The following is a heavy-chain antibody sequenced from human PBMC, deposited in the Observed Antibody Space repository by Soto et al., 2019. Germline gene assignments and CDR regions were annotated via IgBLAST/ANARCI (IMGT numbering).Heavy chain of an antibody. CDR1: GGFVNSDTHS. Sequence: SETLSLTCTVSGGFVNSDTHSWSWIRQTPGKRLEWIGFIYSGGSTKNPSLRSRVTMSVDTSKDQFSLKLRSVIVADTAVYHCARFVRSCSATTCSTRADVWGQGITVTVSS. J-gene: IGHJ6*02. V-gene: IGHV4-61*01. D-gene: IGHD2-2*01. CDR2: IYSGGST. CDR3: ARFVRSCSATTCSTRADV.